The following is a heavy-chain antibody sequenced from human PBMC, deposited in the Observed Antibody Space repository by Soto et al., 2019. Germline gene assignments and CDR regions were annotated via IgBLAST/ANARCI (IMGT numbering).Heavy chain of an antibody. D-gene: IGHD2-2*01. CDR2: IKQDGSEK. CDR1: GFTFSNYW. V-gene: IGHV3-7*01. CDR3: ARDLGRTAAGYYYYYAMDV. J-gene: IGHJ6*02. Sequence: EVQLVESGGGLVQPGGSLRLSCAASGFTFSNYWMNWVRRAPGKGLEWVANIKQDGSEKYFVDSVKGRFTISRDNAKNSLYLQMNSLRAEDTAVYYCARDLGRTAAGYYYYYAMDVWGQGTTVTVSS.